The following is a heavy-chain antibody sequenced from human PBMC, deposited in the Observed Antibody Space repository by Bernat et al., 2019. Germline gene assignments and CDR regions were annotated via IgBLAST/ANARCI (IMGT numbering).Heavy chain of an antibody. V-gene: IGHV3-23*01. CDR1: GFTFSSYA. D-gene: IGHD3-10*01. CDR2: ISGSGGST. Sequence: EVQLLESGGGLVQPGGSLRLSCAASGFTFSSYAMSWVRQAPGKGLEWVSAISGSGGSTYYADSVKGRFTISRDNSKNTLYLQMNSLRAEDTAVYYCAKGEPYYYGLGVLGGYWGQGTLVTVSS. J-gene: IGHJ4*02. CDR3: AKGEPYYYGLGVLGGY.